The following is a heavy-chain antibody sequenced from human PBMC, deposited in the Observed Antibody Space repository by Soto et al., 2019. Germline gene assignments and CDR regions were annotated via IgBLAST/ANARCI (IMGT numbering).Heavy chain of an antibody. CDR2: ISGSGGST. CDR1: GFTFSSYA. V-gene: IGHV3-23*01. D-gene: IGHD1-1*01. CDR3: AKDFGGTRYYYGMHV. J-gene: IGHJ6*02. Sequence: GGSLRLSCAASGFTFSSYAMSWVRQAPGKGLEWVSAISGSGGSTYYADSVKGRFTISRDNSKNTLYLQMNSLRAEDTAVYYCAKDFGGTRYYYGMHVWGQGTTVTVSS.